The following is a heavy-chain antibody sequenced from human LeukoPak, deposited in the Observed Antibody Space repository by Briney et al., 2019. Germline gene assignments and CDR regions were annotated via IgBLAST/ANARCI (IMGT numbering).Heavy chain of an antibody. CDR2: IKQDGSEK. Sequence: GGSLRLSCAASRLILSNYWMSWVRQAPGKGLEYVANIKQDGSEKYYVDSVKGRFTISRDNAKNTLNLQMNSLRAEDTAVYYCARYYYGSGANRRDAFDIWGQGTVVIVSS. V-gene: IGHV3-7*01. J-gene: IGHJ3*02. CDR1: RLILSNYW. CDR3: ARYYYGSGANRRDAFDI. D-gene: IGHD3-10*01.